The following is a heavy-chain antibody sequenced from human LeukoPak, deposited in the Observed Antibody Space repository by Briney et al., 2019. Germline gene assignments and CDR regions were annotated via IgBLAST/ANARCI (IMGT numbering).Heavy chain of an antibody. CDR2: IYYSGST. CDR3: ARSRGSY. J-gene: IGHJ4*02. CDR1: GGSISSGDYY. Sequence: SETLSLTCTVSGGSISSGDYYWGWIRQPPGKGLEWIGSIYYSGSTYYNPSLKSRVTISVDTSKNQFSLKLSSVTAADTAVYYCARSRGSYWGQGTLVTVSS. V-gene: IGHV4-39*01. D-gene: IGHD3-10*01.